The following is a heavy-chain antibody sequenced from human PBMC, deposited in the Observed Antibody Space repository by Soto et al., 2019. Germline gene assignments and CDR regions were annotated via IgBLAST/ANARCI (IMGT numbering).Heavy chain of an antibody. Sequence: EVQLVESGGGLVQPGGSLRLSCAASGFTFSSYWMSWVRQAPGKGLEWVANIKPDGSEKWYVDSVKGRFTISRDNAKNSLYLQMNSLGVEDTAVYYCARGDYYDTTGPFSDAFDIWGQGTMVTVSS. J-gene: IGHJ3*02. D-gene: IGHD3-22*01. CDR1: GFTFSSYW. CDR3: ARGDYYDTTGPFSDAFDI. CDR2: IKPDGSEK. V-gene: IGHV3-7*04.